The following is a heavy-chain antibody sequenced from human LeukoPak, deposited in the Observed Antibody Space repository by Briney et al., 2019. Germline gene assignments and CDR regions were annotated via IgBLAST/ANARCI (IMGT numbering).Heavy chain of an antibody. CDR2: IYYSGST. D-gene: IGHD1-26*01. V-gene: IGHV4-39*01. Sequence: SETLSLTCTVSGGSISSSSYYWGWIRQPPGKGLEWIGGIYYSGSTYYNPSLKSRVTISVDTSKNQFSLKLSSVTAADTAVYYCAKNSGSYRFGFDIWGQGTMVTVSS. CDR1: GGSISSSSYY. CDR3: AKNSGSYRFGFDI. J-gene: IGHJ3*02.